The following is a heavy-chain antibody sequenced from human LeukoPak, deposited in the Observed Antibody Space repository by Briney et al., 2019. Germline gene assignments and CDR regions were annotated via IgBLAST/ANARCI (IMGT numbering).Heavy chain of an antibody. CDR1: GFTFSSYG. Sequence: PGRSLRLSCAASGFTFSSYGMHWVRQAPGKGLEWVAVISYDGSNKYYADSVKGRFTISRDNSKNTLYPQMNSLRAEDTAVYYCAKDFRYYDSSGYYLGEYFDYWGQGTLVTVSS. J-gene: IGHJ4*02. CDR2: ISYDGSNK. V-gene: IGHV3-30*18. CDR3: AKDFRYYDSSGYYLGEYFDY. D-gene: IGHD3-22*01.